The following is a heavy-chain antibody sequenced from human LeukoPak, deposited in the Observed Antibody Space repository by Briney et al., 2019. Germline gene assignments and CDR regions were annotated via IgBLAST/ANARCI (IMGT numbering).Heavy chain of an antibody. V-gene: IGHV1-69*05. CDR2: IIPIFGTA. J-gene: IGHJ4*02. CDR1: GGTFSSYA. Sequence: ASVKVSCKASGGTFSSYAISWVRQAPGQGLEWMGGIIPIFGTANYAQKFQGRVTITTDESTSTAYMELSSLRSEDTAVYYCARGYYYDSSGYLYYFDYWGQGTLVTVSS. D-gene: IGHD3-22*01. CDR3: ARGYYYDSSGYLYYFDY.